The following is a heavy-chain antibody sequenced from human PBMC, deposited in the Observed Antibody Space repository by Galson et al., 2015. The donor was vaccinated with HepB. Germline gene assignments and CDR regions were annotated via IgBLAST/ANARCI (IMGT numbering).Heavy chain of an antibody. Sequence: SLRLSCAASGFTFSGSAMHWVRQASGKGLEWVGRIRSKANSYATAYAASVKGRFTISRDDSKNTAYLQMNSLKTEDTAVYYCTRHAYCSSTSCTYYMDVWGKGTTVTVSS. CDR1: GFTFSGSA. CDR3: TRHAYCSSTSCTYYMDV. J-gene: IGHJ6*03. CDR2: IRSKANSYAT. V-gene: IGHV3-73*01. D-gene: IGHD2-2*01.